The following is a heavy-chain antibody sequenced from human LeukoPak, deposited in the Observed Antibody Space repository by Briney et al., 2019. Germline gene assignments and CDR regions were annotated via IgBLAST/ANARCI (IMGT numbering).Heavy chain of an antibody. J-gene: IGHJ4*02. Sequence: SETLSLTCTVSGYFINSGYYWGWIRQPPGKGLEWIGTIYHSGNTYYNPSLKSRVTISVDTSKNQFSLKVTSLTAADTAVYYCATSGWYQTGVYWGQGTLVTVSS. D-gene: IGHD6-13*01. CDR1: GYFINSGYY. V-gene: IGHV4-38-2*02. CDR3: ATSGWYQTGVY. CDR2: IYHSGNT.